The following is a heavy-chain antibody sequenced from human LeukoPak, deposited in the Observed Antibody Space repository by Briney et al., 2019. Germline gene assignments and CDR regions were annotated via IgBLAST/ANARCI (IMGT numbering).Heavy chain of an antibody. CDR3: ARAPARLFDAFDI. CDR1: GGSISSSSYY. V-gene: IGHV4-61*01. Sequence: PSETLSLTCTVSGGSISSSSYYWSWIRQPPGKGLEWIGYIYYSGSTNYNPSLKSRVTISVDTSKNQFSLKLSSVTAADTAVYYCARAPARLFDAFDIWGQGTMVTVSS. J-gene: IGHJ3*02. CDR2: IYYSGST. D-gene: IGHD2-2*01.